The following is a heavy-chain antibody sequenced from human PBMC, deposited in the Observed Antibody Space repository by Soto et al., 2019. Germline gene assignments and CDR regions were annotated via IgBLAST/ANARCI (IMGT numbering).Heavy chain of an antibody. J-gene: IGHJ6*02. CDR2: ISYDGNNK. CDR1: GFSLSNNG. V-gene: IGHV3-30*18. CDR3: AKGGSGNYLTYYYYGMDV. Sequence: PGGSLRLSCAAPGFSLSNNGMHWVRQAPGKGLEWVAVISYDGNNKYYADSVKGRFTISRDNSKNTVYLEMNNLRAEDTAMYYCAKGGSGNYLTYYYYGMDVWAKGPRSPSP. D-gene: IGHD3-22*01.